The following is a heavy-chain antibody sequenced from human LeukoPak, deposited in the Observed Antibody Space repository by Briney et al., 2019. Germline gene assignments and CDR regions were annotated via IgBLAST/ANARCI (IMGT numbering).Heavy chain of an antibody. CDR3: AKNGGSDPRSFEY. V-gene: IGHV3-23*01. J-gene: IGHJ4*02. CDR2: IRGSGDST. D-gene: IGHD1-26*01. CDR1: GFTFSNYA. Sequence: GGSLRLSCAASGFTFSNYAMSWVRQAPGKGLEWVSAIRGSGDSTYYADSVKDRFTISRDNSKNTLYLQMNSLRAEDTAVYYCAKNGGSDPRSFEYWGQGTLVTVSS.